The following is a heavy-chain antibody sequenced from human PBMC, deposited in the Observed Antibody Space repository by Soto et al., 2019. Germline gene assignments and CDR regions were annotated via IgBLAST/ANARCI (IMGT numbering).Heavy chain of an antibody. J-gene: IGHJ4*02. V-gene: IGHV3-15*01. CDR2: IKSKTDGGTT. Sequence: PGGSLRLSCAASGFTFSNAWMSWVRQAPGKGLEWVGRIKSKTDGGTTDYAAPVKGRFTISRDDSKNTLYLQMNSLKTEDTAVYYCRLGRVKYSSGWYHHFDYWVQGTLVTVSS. D-gene: IGHD6-19*01. CDR1: GFTFSNAW. CDR3: RLGRVKYSSGWYHHFDY.